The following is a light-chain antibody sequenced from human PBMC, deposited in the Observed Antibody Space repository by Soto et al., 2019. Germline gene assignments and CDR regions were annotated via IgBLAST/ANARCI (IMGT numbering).Light chain of an antibody. CDR1: SSNIGAGYD. Sequence: QSVLTQPPSVSGAPGQRVTISCTGSSSNIGAGYDVHWYQQLPGTAPKLLIYGNSNRPSGVPDRFSGSQSGTSASLAITELQAEDEADYSCQSYDSSLSGSVFGGGTKLTVL. J-gene: IGLJ3*02. CDR2: GNS. CDR3: QSYDSSLSGSV. V-gene: IGLV1-40*01.